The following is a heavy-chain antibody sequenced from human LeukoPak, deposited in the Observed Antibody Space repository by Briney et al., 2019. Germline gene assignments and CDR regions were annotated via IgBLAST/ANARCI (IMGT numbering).Heavy chain of an antibody. Sequence: GGSLRLSCAASGLTFSSYWMHWVRQTPGKGLLWVSRINSDGSITTYADSVKGRFTISRDNAKNTLYLEMNSLRAEDTAVYYCAKWGGTGYPNWGQGTLVTVSS. J-gene: IGHJ4*02. CDR1: GLTFSSYW. D-gene: IGHD3-9*01. CDR3: AKWGGTGYPN. V-gene: IGHV3-74*03. CDR2: INSDGSIT.